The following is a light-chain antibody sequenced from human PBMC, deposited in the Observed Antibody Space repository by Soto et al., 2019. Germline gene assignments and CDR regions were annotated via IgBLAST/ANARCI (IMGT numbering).Light chain of an antibody. CDR3: CSYAGSYSFYV. V-gene: IGLV2-11*01. J-gene: IGLJ1*01. CDR1: SSDVGGYNY. CDR2: DVV. Sequence: QSALTQPRSVSGSPGQSVTISCTGTSSDVGGYNYVSWYQQHPGKAPKLIIYDVVKRPSGVPDRFSGSKSGNTASLTISGLQAEDEADYYCCSYAGSYSFYVFGTETKVTVL.